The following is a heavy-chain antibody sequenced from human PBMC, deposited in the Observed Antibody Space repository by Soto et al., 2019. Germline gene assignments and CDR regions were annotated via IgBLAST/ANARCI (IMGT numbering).Heavy chain of an antibody. Sequence: GGSLRLSCAASGFTFSSYAMSWVRQAPGKGLEWVSAISGSGGSTYYADSVKGRFTISRDNSKNTLYLQMNSLRAEDTAVYYCAKDVAYSSSWNNDAFDIWGQGTMVTVSS. D-gene: IGHD6-13*01. CDR3: AKDVAYSSSWNNDAFDI. CDR2: ISGSGGST. V-gene: IGHV3-23*01. J-gene: IGHJ3*02. CDR1: GFTFSSYA.